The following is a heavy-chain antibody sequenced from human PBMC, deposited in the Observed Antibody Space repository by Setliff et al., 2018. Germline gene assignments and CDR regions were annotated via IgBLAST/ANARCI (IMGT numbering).Heavy chain of an antibody. CDR1: GGSVGSGNFY. D-gene: IGHD5-12*01. CDR3: AGTPARGTTWLSPFDY. CDR2: IQGSGNT. Sequence: PSETLSLTCTVSGGSVGSGNFYWSWIRQPAGKGLEWIGLIQGSGNTNYNPSLQSRVTISIDTSKNQFSLKMTSVTAADTALYYCAGTPARGTTWLSPFDYWGQGTLVTVSS. J-gene: IGHJ4*02. V-gene: IGHV4-61*02.